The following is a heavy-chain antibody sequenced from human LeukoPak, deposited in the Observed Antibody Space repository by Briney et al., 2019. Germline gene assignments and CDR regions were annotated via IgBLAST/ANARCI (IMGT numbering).Heavy chain of an antibody. J-gene: IGHJ4*02. Sequence: GGSLILSCAASGFTFINAWMSWVRQAPGKGLEWVGRIKSKTAGGTTDYAAPVKGKFTISRDDSKNTLYLQMNSLKTEDTAVYYCTTDDAPRGGWSFDYWGQGTLVTVSS. V-gene: IGHV3-15*01. CDR2: IKSKTAGGTT. CDR1: GFTFINAW. CDR3: TTDDAPRGGWSFDY. D-gene: IGHD6-19*01.